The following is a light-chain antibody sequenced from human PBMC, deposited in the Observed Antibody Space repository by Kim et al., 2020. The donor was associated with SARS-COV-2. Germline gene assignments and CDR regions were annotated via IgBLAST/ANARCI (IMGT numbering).Light chain of an antibody. Sequence: DIVMTQSPDSLAVSLGERATINCKSSQSVLYSKNYLAWYQQKPGQHPKLLIYWASTRGSGVPERFSGSGSGTDFTLTISSLQAEDVAVYYCQQYYSTPRTFGQGTKVDIK. CDR2: WAS. CDR3: QQYYSTPRT. CDR1: QSVLYSKNY. J-gene: IGKJ1*01. V-gene: IGKV4-1*01.